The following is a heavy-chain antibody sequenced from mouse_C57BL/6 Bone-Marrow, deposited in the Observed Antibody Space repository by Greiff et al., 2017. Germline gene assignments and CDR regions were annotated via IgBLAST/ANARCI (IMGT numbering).Heavy chain of an antibody. CDR2: IDPDTGGT. CDR1: GYTFTDYE. CDR3: ARSPCGNFDFDY. Sequence: VKLQESGAELVRPGASVTLSCKASGYTFTDYEMHWVKQTPVHGLEWIGAIDPDTGGTAYNQKFKGKAILTADKSSSTAYMKLRSLTSEDSAVYDCARSPCGNFDFDYWGRGTAPTVTA. V-gene: IGHV1-15*01. J-gene: IGHJ2*01. D-gene: IGHD2-1*01.